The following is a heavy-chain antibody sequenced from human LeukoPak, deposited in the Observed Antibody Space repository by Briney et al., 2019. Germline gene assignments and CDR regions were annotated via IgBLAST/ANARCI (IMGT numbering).Heavy chain of an antibody. V-gene: IGHV4-39*07. D-gene: IGHD6-13*01. CDR1: GGSISNSIYY. J-gene: IGHJ4*02. CDR3: ARESRSSWSFDY. Sequence: SETLSLTCTVSGGSISNSIYYWGWIRQPPGKGLEWIGSMSYSGSTYYNSSLKSRVTISLDTSKNQFSLKLTSVSAADTALYYCARESRSSWSFDYWGQGTLVTVSS. CDR2: MSYSGST.